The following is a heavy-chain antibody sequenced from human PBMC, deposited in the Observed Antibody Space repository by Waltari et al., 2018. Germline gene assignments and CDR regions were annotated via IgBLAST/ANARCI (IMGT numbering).Heavy chain of an antibody. CDR1: GFTFSSFA. Sequence: EVHLVESGGGLVQPGGSLRLPCAASGFTFSSFALRWARRAPVKGLEYSSGISGRGGTPYYADSVKGRFTISRDKSKTTLYLQMNSLRAEDTAVYYCAKGGVGSGRYGDFWGQGTLVTVSS. CDR3: AKGGVGSGRYGDF. J-gene: IGHJ4*02. D-gene: IGHD6-19*01. V-gene: IGHV3-23*04. CDR2: ISGRGGTP.